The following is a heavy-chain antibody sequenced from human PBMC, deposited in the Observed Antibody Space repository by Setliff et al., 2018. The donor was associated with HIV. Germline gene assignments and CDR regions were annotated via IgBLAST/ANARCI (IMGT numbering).Heavy chain of an antibody. CDR3: ASLGWNYDFWSGYFSGTPQVGFDY. J-gene: IGHJ4*02. CDR1: GFTFSSYA. V-gene: IGHV3-30*04. D-gene: IGHD3-3*01. CDR2: ISYDGSNK. Sequence: PGGSLRLSCAASGFTFSSYAMHWVRQAPGKGLEWVAVISYDGSNKYYADSVKGRYTISRDNSKNTLYLQMNSLRAEDKAVYYCASLGWNYDFWSGYFSGTPQVGFDYWGQGTLVTVS.